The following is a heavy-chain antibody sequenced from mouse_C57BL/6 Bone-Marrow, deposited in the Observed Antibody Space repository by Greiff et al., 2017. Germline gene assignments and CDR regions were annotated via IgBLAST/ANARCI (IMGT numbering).Heavy chain of an antibody. Sequence: VKLQQPGAELVRPGTSVKLSCKASGYTFTSYWMHWVKQRPGQGLEWIGVIDPSDSYTNYNQKFKGKATLTVDTSSSTAYMQLSSLTSEDSAVDYCARSDGYFYVDYWGQGTTLTVSS. V-gene: IGHV1-59*01. CDR2: IDPSDSYT. D-gene: IGHD2-3*01. J-gene: IGHJ2*01. CDR3: ARSDGYFYVDY. CDR1: GYTFTSYW.